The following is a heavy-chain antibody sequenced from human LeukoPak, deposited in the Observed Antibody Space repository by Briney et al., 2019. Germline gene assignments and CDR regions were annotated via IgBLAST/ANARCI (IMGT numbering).Heavy chain of an antibody. V-gene: IGHV3-23*01. J-gene: IGHJ4*02. CDR1: GFNFANHA. D-gene: IGHD2-15*01. CDR3: AKQLGYCSDGSCYFPY. Sequence: SGGSLRLSCAASGFNFANHAMSWVRQTPGKGLEWVSAISNNGGYTYYADSVQGRFTISRDDSKSTLCLQTNSLRAEDTAVYYCAKQLGYCSDGSCYFPYWGQGTLVTVSS. CDR2: ISNNGGYT.